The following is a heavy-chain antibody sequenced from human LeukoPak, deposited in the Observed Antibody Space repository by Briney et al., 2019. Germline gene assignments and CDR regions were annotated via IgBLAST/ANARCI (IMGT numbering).Heavy chain of an antibody. CDR1: GFTFSSYG. D-gene: IGHD1-26*01. CDR2: IRYDGSNK. CDR3: AKGGRVGADTKESYYFDY. Sequence: GGSLRLSCAASGFTFSSYGMHWVRQAPGKWLEWVAFIRYDGSNKYYADSVKGRFTISRDNSKNTLYLQMNSLRAEDTAVYYCAKGGRVGADTKESYYFDYWGQGTLVTVSS. J-gene: IGHJ4*02. V-gene: IGHV3-30*02.